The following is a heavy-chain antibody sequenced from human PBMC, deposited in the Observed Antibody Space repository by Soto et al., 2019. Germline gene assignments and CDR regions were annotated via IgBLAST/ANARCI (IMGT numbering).Heavy chain of an antibody. CDR2: ISPMFGAA. J-gene: IGHJ4*02. CDR3: AREVQVHTPAFVY. Sequence: QVQLVQSGAEMKKPGSSVKVSCQSSGGTFNTYAMNWVRQAPGQGPEWMGDISPMFGAANYAPKFQGRVTITADESTSTSYMQLSSLTSEETALYFCAREVQVHTPAFVYWGQGTLVTVSS. CDR1: GGTFNTYA. V-gene: IGHV1-69*19. D-gene: IGHD3-10*01.